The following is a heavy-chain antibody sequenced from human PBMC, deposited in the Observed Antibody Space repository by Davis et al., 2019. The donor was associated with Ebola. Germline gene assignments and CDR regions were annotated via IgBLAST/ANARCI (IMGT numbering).Heavy chain of an antibody. D-gene: IGHD4-17*01. CDR2: IYYSGNT. J-gene: IGHJ6*02. Sequence: SETLSLTCTVSGGSIRSGGYYWSWIRQHPGKGLEWIGYIYYSGNTYYNPSLKSRVTISVDTSKSQFSLKLSSVTAADTAVYYCARGNYGDYIVLYYYNMDVWGQGTAVTVSS. CDR1: GGSIRSGGYY. CDR3: ARGNYGDYIVLYYYNMDV. V-gene: IGHV4-31*03.